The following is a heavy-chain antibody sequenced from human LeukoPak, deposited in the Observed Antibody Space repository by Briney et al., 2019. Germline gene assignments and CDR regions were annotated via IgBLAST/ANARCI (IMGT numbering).Heavy chain of an antibody. CDR2: INGDGCST. Sequence: GGSLRLSCAASGFIFNNYWMHWVRQAPGEGPLWLSRINGDGCSTSYAYSVQGRFIISRDNAKNTLYLQMNSLRAEDTAVYYCTRQWHTSCDYWGQGTLVTV. CDR1: GFIFNNYW. J-gene: IGHJ4*02. CDR3: TRQWHTSCDY. V-gene: IGHV3-74*01. D-gene: IGHD6-19*01.